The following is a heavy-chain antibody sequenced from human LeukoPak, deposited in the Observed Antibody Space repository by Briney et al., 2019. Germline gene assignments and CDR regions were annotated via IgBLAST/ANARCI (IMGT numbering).Heavy chain of an antibody. J-gene: IGHJ4*02. V-gene: IGHV1-46*01. CDR1: GYTFTSYY. CDR2: INPSGGST. Sequence: ASVKVSCKASGYTFTSYYIHWVRQAPGQGLEWMGIINPSGGSTSYAQKFQGRVTMTRDTSTSTVYMELSSLRSEDTAVYYCARPHCSGGSCYSHRFDYWGQGTLVTVSS. D-gene: IGHD2-15*01. CDR3: ARPHCSGGSCYSHRFDY.